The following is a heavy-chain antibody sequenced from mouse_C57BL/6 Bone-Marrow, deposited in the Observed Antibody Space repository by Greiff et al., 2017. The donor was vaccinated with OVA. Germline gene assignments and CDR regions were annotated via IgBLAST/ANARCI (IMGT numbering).Heavy chain of an antibody. CDR3: ASDRGLLGGFAY. J-gene: IGHJ3*01. CDR1: GFSLTSYG. CDR2: IWGVGST. V-gene: IGHV2-6*01. D-gene: IGHD2-3*01. Sequence: QVQLKQSGPGLVAPSQSLSITCTVSGFSLTSYGVDWVRQSPGTGLEWLGVIWGVGSTNYNSALKSRLSISKDNSKSQVFLKMNSLQTDDTAMYYCASDRGLLGGFAYWGQGTLVTVSA.